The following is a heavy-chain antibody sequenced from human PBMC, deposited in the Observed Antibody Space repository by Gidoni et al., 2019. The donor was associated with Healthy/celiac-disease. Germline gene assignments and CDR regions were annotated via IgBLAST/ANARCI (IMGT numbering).Heavy chain of an antibody. D-gene: IGHD2-15*01. V-gene: IGHV3-23*01. Sequence: VQLLESVGGLVQPGGSLRLSCATSGFPFGSYAMSWVSQGPGKGLEWVSAISGSGCSTYYADSVKGRFTISRDNSKNTLDLQMNSLRAEDTAVYYCAKVRCSGGSCYSTHAFDIWGQGTMVTVSS. CDR1: GFPFGSYA. CDR3: AKVRCSGGSCYSTHAFDI. CDR2: ISGSGCST. J-gene: IGHJ3*02.